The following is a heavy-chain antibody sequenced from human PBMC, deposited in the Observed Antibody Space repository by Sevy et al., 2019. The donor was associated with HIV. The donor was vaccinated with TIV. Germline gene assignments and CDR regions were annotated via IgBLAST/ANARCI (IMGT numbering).Heavy chain of an antibody. J-gene: IGHJ6*02. Sequence: GGSLRLSCAASGFTFSSYAMSWARQAPGKGLEWVSAISGSGGSTYYAHSVKGRFTISRDNSKNTLYLQMNSLRAEDTAVYYCAKAKSSSRDYYYYYGMDVWGQGTTVTVSS. CDR1: GFTFSSYA. CDR2: ISGSGGST. V-gene: IGHV3-23*01. CDR3: AKAKSSSRDYYYYYGMDV. D-gene: IGHD6-6*01.